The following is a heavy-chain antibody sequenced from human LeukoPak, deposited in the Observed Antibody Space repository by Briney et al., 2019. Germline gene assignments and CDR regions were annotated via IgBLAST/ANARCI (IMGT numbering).Heavy chain of an antibody. CDR3: ARQDKQLDYYYYGMDV. D-gene: IGHD6-13*01. CDR1: GYSFTSYW. Sequence: GESLKISCKGSGYSFTSYWIGWVRQMPGKGLEWMGIIYPGDSDTRYSPSFQGQVTISADKSISTAYLQWSSLKASDTAMYYCARQDKQLDYYYYGMDVWGRGTTVTVSS. CDR2: IYPGDSDT. V-gene: IGHV5-51*01. J-gene: IGHJ6*02.